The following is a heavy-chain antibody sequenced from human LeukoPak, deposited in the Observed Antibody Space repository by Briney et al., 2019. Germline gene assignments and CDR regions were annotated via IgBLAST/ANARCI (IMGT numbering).Heavy chain of an antibody. Sequence: GGSLRLSCAASGFTFSTHVMYWVRQAPGKGLEWVSTISGGGGSTYYADSVKGRFTISRDNSKNTLYLQVNSLRAEDTAVYYCAKGGKWDVTPFDYWGQGTLVTVSS. J-gene: IGHJ4*02. D-gene: IGHD1-26*01. V-gene: IGHV3-23*01. CDR2: ISGGGGST. CDR1: GFTFSTHV. CDR3: AKGGKWDVTPFDY.